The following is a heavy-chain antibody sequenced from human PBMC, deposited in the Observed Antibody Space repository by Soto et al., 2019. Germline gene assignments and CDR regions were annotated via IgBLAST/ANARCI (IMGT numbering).Heavy chain of an antibody. Sequence: SVKVSCKASGGTFSSYAISWVRQAPGQGLKWMGGIIPIFGTANYAQKFQGRVTITADESTSTAYMELSSLRSEDTAVYYCARDAPYYYDSTGGGAFDIWGQGTMVTVSS. CDR2: IIPIFGTA. J-gene: IGHJ3*02. CDR3: ARDAPYYYDSTGGGAFDI. D-gene: IGHD3-22*01. CDR1: GGTFSSYA. V-gene: IGHV1-69*13.